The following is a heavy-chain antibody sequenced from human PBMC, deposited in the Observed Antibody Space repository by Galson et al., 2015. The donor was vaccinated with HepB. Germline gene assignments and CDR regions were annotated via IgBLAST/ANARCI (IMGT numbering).Heavy chain of an antibody. J-gene: IGHJ3*02. V-gene: IGHV3-7*01. CDR2: IKQDGSEK. Sequence: SLRLSCAASGFTFSSYWMSWVRQAPGKGLEWVAYIKQDGSEKYYADSVKGRFTISRDNAKNSLYLQMNSLRAEDTAVYYCARGGDIAVMLSEDAFDIWGQGTMVTVSS. CDR3: ARGGDIAVMLSEDAFDI. CDR1: GFTFSSYW. D-gene: IGHD2-15*01.